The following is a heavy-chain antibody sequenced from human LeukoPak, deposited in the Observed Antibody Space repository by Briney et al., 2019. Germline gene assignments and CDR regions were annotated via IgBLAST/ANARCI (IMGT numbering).Heavy chain of an antibody. J-gene: IGHJ4*02. CDR1: GFTFSSYS. CDR3: ASSLSARGTDY. D-gene: IGHD1-1*01. V-gene: IGHV3-21*01. Sequence: GGSLRLSCAASGFTFSSYSMNWVRQAPGKGLEWVSSISSSSSYIYYADSVKGRFTISRDNAKSSLYLQMNSLRAEDTAVYYCASSLSARGTDYWGQGTLVTVSS. CDR2: ISSSSSYI.